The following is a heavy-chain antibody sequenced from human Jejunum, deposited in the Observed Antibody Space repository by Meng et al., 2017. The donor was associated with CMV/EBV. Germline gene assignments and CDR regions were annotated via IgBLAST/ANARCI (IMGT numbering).Heavy chain of an antibody. D-gene: IGHD1-7*01. CDR3: ARIWNYGLGDYGMDV. Sequence: TFSGFSMTGVRQAPGKGLEWVANINLDGSEKYYVDSVKGRFTISRDNAKNSLYLQMNSLRAEDTAVYYCARIWNYGLGDYGMDVWGQGTTVTVSS. V-gene: IGHV3-7*01. CDR1: TFSGFS. J-gene: IGHJ6*02. CDR2: INLDGSEK.